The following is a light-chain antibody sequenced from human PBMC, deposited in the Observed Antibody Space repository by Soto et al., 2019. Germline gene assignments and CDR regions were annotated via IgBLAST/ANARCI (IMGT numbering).Light chain of an antibody. J-gene: IGKJ4*01. CDR2: AAS. CDR3: QQYDYLRT. V-gene: IGKV1-12*01. CDR1: QDISSR. Sequence: DIQMTQSPSSVSASVGDRVTISCRASQDISSRLAWYQQKPGKAPELLIYAASSLQSGVPSRFSGSGSGTEFTLTISSLQSEDIATYYCQQYDYLRTFGGGTKVDIK.